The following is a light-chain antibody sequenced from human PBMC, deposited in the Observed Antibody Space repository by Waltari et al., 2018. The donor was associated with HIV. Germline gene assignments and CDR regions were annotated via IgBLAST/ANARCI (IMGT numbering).Light chain of an antibody. V-gene: IGLV2-14*01. J-gene: IGLJ3*02. CDR2: EVT. CDR1: SSDVGGYKS. CDR3: SSYTTDSTLV. Sequence: QSALTQPASVSGSPGQSITISCTGTSSDVGGYKSVSWYQHLPGKAPKLRIYEVTNRPSGVSCRFSGSKSGNTASLTIAGLQAEDEADYYCSSYTTDSTLVFGAGTKLTVL.